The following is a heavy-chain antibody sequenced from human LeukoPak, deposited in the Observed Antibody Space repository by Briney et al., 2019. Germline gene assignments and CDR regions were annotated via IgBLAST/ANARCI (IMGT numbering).Heavy chain of an antibody. V-gene: IGHV3-48*02. J-gene: IGHJ4*02. CDR2: ITTDSVG. CDR1: GFSLSDYG. CDR3: TRGRYQFLGPNDH. D-gene: IGHD2-2*01. Sequence: GGSLRLSCSASGFSLSDYGMSCVRQAPGNGLEWSSYITTDSVGFYANSVKGRFTISRENDKNSVYLQMNSLRDDDTAVYYCTRGRYQFLGPNDHWGQGSLVTVSS.